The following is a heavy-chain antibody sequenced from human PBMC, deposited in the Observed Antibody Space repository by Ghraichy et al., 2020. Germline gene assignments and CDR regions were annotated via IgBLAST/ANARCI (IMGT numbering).Heavy chain of an antibody. Sequence: SETLSLTCTVSGGSISSYYWSWIRQPPGKGLEWIGYIYYSGSTNYNPSLKSRVTISVDTSKNQFSLKLSSVTAADTAVYYCARDRGGSGPDYYYGMDVWGQGTTVTVSS. CDR3: ARDRGGSGPDYYYGMDV. D-gene: IGHD3-10*01. J-gene: IGHJ6*02. V-gene: IGHV4-59*01. CDR2: IYYSGST. CDR1: GGSISSYY.